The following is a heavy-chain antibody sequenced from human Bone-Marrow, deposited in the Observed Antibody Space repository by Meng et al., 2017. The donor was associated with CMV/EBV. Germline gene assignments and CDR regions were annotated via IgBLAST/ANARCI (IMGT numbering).Heavy chain of an antibody. CDR1: GYTFTGYY. J-gene: IGHJ6*02. CDR3: ARYCGSICITIFGVAPYYYYGMDV. CDR2: ISAYNGNT. V-gene: IGHV1-18*04. D-gene: IGHD3-3*01. Sequence: ASVKVSCKASGYTFTGYYMHWVRQAPGQGLEWMGWISAYNGNTNYAQKLQGRVTMTTDTSTSTAYMELRSLRSDDTAVYYCARYCGSICITIFGVAPYYYYGMDVWGQGTTVTVPS.